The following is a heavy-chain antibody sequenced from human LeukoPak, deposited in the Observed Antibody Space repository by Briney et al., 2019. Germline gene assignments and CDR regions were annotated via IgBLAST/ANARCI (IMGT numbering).Heavy chain of an antibody. Sequence: GGSLRLSCAAYGFTFSSYAMTWVRQAPGKGLEWVSGISGSGGNTYYTDSVRGRLSISRDNSKNTLYLQVNSLRAEDTAVYYCAKGRTEGGTLALDYWGQGTLVTVSS. CDR1: GFTFSSYA. J-gene: IGHJ4*02. D-gene: IGHD6-19*01. CDR3: AKGRTEGGTLALDY. V-gene: IGHV3-23*01. CDR2: ISGSGGNT.